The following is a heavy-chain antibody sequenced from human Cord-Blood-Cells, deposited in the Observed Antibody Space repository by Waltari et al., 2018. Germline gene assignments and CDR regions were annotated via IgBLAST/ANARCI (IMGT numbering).Heavy chain of an antibody. Sequence: EVQLVESGGGLVQPGGSLRLSLQALGSPKRSAMSGVRQAPGKGLEWVSAISGSGGSTYYADSVKGRFTISRDNSKNTLYLQMNSLRAEDTAVYYCAKDGWDDAFDIWGQGTMVTVSS. D-gene: IGHD6-19*01. J-gene: IGHJ3*02. CDR1: GSPKRSA. CDR3: AKDGWDDAFDI. CDR2: ISGSGGST. V-gene: IGHV3-23*04.